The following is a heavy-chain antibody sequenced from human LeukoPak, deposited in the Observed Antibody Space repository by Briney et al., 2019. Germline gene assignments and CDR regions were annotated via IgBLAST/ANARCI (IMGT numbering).Heavy chain of an antibody. J-gene: IGHJ4*02. CDR2: ISPGGSDT. Sequence: GGSLRLSCAASGFTFNSYAMSWVRQAPGKGLEWVSAISPGGSDTYHADSVRGRFTISGDNSKNTLYLQMSSLRAEDSAVYYCAKGVITMVRGVCDYWGQGTLVTVSS. CDR3: AKGVITMVRGVCDY. D-gene: IGHD3-10*01. V-gene: IGHV3-23*01. CDR1: GFTFNSYA.